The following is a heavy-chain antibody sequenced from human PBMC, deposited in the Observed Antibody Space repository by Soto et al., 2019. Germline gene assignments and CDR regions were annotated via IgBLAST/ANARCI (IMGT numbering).Heavy chain of an antibody. J-gene: IGHJ5*01. V-gene: IGHV3-23*05. CDR2: IKRSGSRT. CDR3: AKCPSDGSCYGIRFDS. D-gene: IGHD2-2*01. CDR1: GFTFGSYA. Sequence: EVQLLESGGGFVQPGGSLRVSCATSGFTFGSYAMSWVRQAPGKGLEWVSLIKRSGSRTYYADSVKGRFTISGDNSKNTLYLQMSSLRAEDTAVYYCAKCPSDGSCYGIRFDSWGQGTLVTVSS.